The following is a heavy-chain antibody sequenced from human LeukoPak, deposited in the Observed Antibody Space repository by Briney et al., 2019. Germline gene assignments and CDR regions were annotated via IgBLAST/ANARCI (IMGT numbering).Heavy chain of an antibody. V-gene: IGHV4-4*07. D-gene: IGHD5-18*01. Sequence: SETLSLTCTVSNGAINSYQWSWIRQPAGKGLEWIGRVLISGTTNYNPSLKSRVTLSVDTSERHFSLNLRSVTAADTAVYYCACAYSTGSFDYWGQGKLVTVSS. J-gene: IGHJ4*02. CDR3: ACAYSTGSFDY. CDR2: VLISGTT. CDR1: NGAINSYQ.